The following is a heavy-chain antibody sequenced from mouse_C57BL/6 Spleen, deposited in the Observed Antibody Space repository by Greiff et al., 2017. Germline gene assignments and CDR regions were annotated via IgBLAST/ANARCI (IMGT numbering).Heavy chain of an antibody. CDR3: ANFYGYDGGYYAMDY. D-gene: IGHD2-2*01. J-gene: IGHJ4*01. Sequence: VQLQQPGAELVKPGASVKLSCKASGYTFTSYWMQWVKQRPGQGLEWIGEIDPSDSYTNYNQKFKGKATLTVDTSSRPAYMQLSSLTSEDSAVYYCANFYGYDGGYYAMDYWGQGTSVTVSS. CDR2: IDPSDSYT. V-gene: IGHV1-50*01. CDR1: GYTFTSYW.